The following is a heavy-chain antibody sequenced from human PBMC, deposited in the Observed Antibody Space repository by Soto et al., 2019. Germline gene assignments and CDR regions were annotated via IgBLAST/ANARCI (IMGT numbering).Heavy chain of an antibody. D-gene: IGHD5-18*01. J-gene: IGHJ5*02. CDR1: GGSISSSNYY. CDR2: MYNSGTT. V-gene: IGHV4-39*01. CDR3: ARHRYNDGYCDWFDP. Sequence: PSETLSLTCTVSGGSISSSNYYWGWIRQPPGKGLEWIGSMYNSGTTYYNTSFKSRVTISLDTSKNQFSLNLISVTAADTAVYYCARHRYNDGYCDWFDPWGQGTLVTVSS.